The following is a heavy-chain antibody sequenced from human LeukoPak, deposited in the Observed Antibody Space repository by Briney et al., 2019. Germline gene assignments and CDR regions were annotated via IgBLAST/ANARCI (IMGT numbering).Heavy chain of an antibody. CDR3: ARRAHYDVLTRFQTSSHLSDY. Sequence: ASVKVSCWASGYTFTAYYVHWLRQAPGQGLVWMGWINPNSGGTNYAQKSQGRVTMTRDTSISTAYMELSSLRSDDTAVYYCARRAHYDVLTRFQTSSHLSDYSGQGTLVTVSS. CDR2: INPNSGGT. J-gene: IGHJ4*02. CDR1: GYTFTAYY. D-gene: IGHD3-9*01. V-gene: IGHV1-2*02.